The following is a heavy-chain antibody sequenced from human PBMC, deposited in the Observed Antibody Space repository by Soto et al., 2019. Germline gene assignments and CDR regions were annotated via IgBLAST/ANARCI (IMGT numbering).Heavy chain of an antibody. CDR2: LHNDGRTT. D-gene: IGHD2-2*01. V-gene: IGHV3-74*01. CDR1: GFILSSHW. J-gene: IGHJ6*02. CDR3: TREFPTATRRGYYYSYGMDV. Sequence: VQLVESGGGLVQPGGSLRLSCAASGFILSSHWMHWVRQAPGKGLVWVSRLHNDGRTTRYADSVKGRFTISRDNVKNTLFLQMNRLRAEDTAVYYCTREFPTATRRGYYYSYGMDVWGQGTTVTVSS.